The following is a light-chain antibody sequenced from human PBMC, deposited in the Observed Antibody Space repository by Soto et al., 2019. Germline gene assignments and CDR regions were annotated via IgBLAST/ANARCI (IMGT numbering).Light chain of an antibody. CDR1: QSVSSSY. J-gene: IGKJ1*01. CDR2: GAS. CDR3: QQYGSSPLWT. Sequence: EIVLTQSPGTLSLSPGGRATLSCSASQSVSSSYLAWYQQRPGQAPRLLIYGASSRATGIPDRFSGSGSGTDFTLTISRLEPEDFALYYCQQYGSSPLWTFGQGTKVDI. V-gene: IGKV3-20*01.